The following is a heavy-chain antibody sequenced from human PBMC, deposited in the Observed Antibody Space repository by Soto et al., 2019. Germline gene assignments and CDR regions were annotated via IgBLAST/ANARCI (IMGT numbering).Heavy chain of an antibody. J-gene: IGHJ4*02. Sequence: PGGSLRLSCAASGFTFSDYYMSWIRQAPGKGLEWVSYISSSSSYTNYADSVKGRFTISRDNAKNSLYLQMNSLRAEDTAVYHCARVSVAAAGTLYFDYWGQGTLVTVSS. V-gene: IGHV3-11*06. CDR1: GFTFSDYY. D-gene: IGHD6-13*01. CDR3: ARVSVAAAGTLYFDY. CDR2: ISSSSSYT.